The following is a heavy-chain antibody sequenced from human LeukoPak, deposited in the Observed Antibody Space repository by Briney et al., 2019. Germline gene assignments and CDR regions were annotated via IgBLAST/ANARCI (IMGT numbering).Heavy chain of an antibody. CDR1: GGSISSYY. CDR2: IYYSGST. V-gene: IGHV4-59*08. CDR3: ARRGKKYCTNGVCYTFPLDY. J-gene: IGHJ4*02. D-gene: IGHD2-8*01. Sequence: SETLSLTCTVSGGSISSYYWSWIRQPPGKGLEWIGYIYYSGSTNYNPSLKSRVTISVDTSKNQFSLKLSSVTAADTAVYYCARRGKKYCTNGVCYTFPLDYWGQGTLVTVSS.